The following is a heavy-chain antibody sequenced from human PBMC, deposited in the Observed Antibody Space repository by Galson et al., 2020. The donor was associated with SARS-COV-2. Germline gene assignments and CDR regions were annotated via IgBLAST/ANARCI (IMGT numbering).Heavy chain of an antibody. V-gene: IGHV3-30-3*01. CDR2: ISYDGSNK. CDR3: AREAAAVY. CDR1: GFTFRSYA. D-gene: IGHD6-25*01. Sequence: GESLKISCAASGFTFRSYALHWVRPAPGKGLEWVAVISYDGSNKYYADSVKGRFTISRDNSKNTLYLQMNSLRAEDTAVYYCAREAAAVYWGQGTLVTVSS. J-gene: IGHJ4*02.